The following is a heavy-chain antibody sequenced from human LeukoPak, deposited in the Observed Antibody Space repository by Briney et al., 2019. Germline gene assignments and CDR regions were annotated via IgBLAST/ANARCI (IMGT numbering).Heavy chain of an antibody. Sequence: ASVKVSCKASGYTFTSYAMHWVRQAPGQRLEWMGWINAGNGNTKYSQKFQGRVTITRDTSASTAYMELSSLRSEDTAVYYCARESGDYYGMDVWGQETTVTVSS. CDR3: ARESGDYYGMDV. V-gene: IGHV1-3*01. D-gene: IGHD3-10*01. CDR2: INAGNGNT. CDR1: GYTFTSYA. J-gene: IGHJ6*02.